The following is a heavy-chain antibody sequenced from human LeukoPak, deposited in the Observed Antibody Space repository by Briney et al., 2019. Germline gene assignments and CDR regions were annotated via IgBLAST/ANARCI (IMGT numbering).Heavy chain of an antibody. CDR2: ICYSGST. D-gene: IGHD2-2*02. Sequence: SETLSLTCTVSGGSISSYYWSWIRQIPGKGLEWIGYICYSGSTNYNPSLKSRVTISVDTSKNQFSLKLSSVTAADTAVYYCARDHIVVVPAAIPDYYYYYGMDVWGQGTTVTVSS. CDR3: ARDHIVVVPAAIPDYYYYYGMDV. CDR1: GGSISSYY. V-gene: IGHV4-59*01. J-gene: IGHJ6*02.